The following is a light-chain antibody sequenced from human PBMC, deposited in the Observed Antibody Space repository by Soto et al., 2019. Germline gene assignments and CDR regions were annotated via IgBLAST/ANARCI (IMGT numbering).Light chain of an antibody. CDR3: QQYGSSPVT. V-gene: IGKV3-20*01. J-gene: IGKJ3*01. Sequence: ELVLTQSPATLSVSPGERATLSCRASQSVSSYLAWYQQKPGQAPRLLIYGASSRATGIPDRFSGSGSGTDFTLTISRLEPEDFAVYYCQQYGSSPVTFGPGTKVDI. CDR2: GAS. CDR1: QSVSSY.